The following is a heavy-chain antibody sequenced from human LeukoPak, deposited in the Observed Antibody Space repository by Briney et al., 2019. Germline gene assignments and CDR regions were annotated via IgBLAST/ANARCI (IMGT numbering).Heavy chain of an antibody. J-gene: IGHJ3*02. CDR3: ARQVGLGSGSYYGAFDI. V-gene: IGHV4-59*08. CDR2: IYYSGST. CDR1: GGXISSYY. Sequence: SETLSLTCTVSGGXISSYYCSWIRQPPGKGLEWSGYIYYSGSTNYNPSLKSRVTISVDTSKNQFSLKLSSVTAADTAVYYCARQVGLGSGSYYGAFDIWGQGTMVTVSS. D-gene: IGHD1-26*01.